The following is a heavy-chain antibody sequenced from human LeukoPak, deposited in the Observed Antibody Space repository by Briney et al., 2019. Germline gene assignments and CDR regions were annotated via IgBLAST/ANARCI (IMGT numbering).Heavy chain of an antibody. CDR1: GGSFSGYY. V-gene: IGHV4-34*01. Sequence: SETLSLTCAVYGGSFSGYYWSWIRQPPGKGLEWIGEINHSGSTNYNPSLKSRVTISVDTSKNQFSLKLSSVTAADTAVYYCARVGSSGWYEGVYYYYYMDVWGNGTTVTISS. D-gene: IGHD6-19*01. CDR2: INHSGST. J-gene: IGHJ6*03. CDR3: ARVGSSGWYEGVYYYYYMDV.